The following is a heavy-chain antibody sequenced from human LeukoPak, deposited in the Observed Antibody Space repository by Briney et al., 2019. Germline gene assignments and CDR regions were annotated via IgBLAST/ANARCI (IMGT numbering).Heavy chain of an antibody. CDR1: GFTFSSYG. CDR3: AKPLYGSSSPSPNRHYYYGMDV. CDR2: ISYDGSNK. J-gene: IGHJ6*04. V-gene: IGHV3-30*18. D-gene: IGHD6-13*01. Sequence: GRSLRLSCAASGFTFSSYGMHWVRQAPGKGLEWVAVISYDGSNKYYADSVKGRFTISRDNSKNTLYLQMNSLRAEDTAVYYCAKPLYGSSSPSPNRHYYYGMDVWGKGTTVTVSS.